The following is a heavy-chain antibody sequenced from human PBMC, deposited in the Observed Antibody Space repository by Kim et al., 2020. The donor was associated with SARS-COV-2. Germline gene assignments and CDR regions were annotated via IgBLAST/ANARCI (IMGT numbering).Heavy chain of an antibody. CDR2: IWYDGSNK. D-gene: IGHD6-6*01. CDR1: GFTFSSYG. V-gene: IGHV3-33*01. J-gene: IGHJ6*02. Sequence: GGSLRLSCAASGFTFSSYGMHWVRQAPGKGLEWVAVIWYDGSNKYYADSVKGRFTISRDNSKNTLYLQMNSLRAEDTAVYYCARDRRIAARPNGMDVWGQGTTVTVSS. CDR3: ARDRRIAARPNGMDV.